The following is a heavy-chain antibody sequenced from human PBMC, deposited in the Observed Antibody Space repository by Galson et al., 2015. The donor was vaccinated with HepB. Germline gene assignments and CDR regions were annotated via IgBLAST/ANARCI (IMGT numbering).Heavy chain of an antibody. CDR1: GYSFTSYW. CDR2: IDPSDSYT. CDR3: AIVEAGSLLRSEYFQH. V-gene: IGHV5-10-1*01. J-gene: IGHJ1*01. Sequence: QSGAEVKKPGESLKISCKGSGYSFTSYWIGWVRQMPGKGLEWMGRIDPSDSYTNYSPSFQGHVTISADKSISTAYLQWSSLKASDTAMYYCAIVEAGSLLRSEYFQHWGQGTLVTVSS. D-gene: IGHD2-21*01.